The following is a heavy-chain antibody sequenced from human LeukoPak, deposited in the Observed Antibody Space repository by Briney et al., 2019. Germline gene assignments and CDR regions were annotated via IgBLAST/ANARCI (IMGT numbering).Heavy chain of an antibody. J-gene: IGHJ5*02. D-gene: IGHD1-26*01. Sequence: SVKVSCKASGGTFSSYAISWVRQAPGQGLEWMGGIIPIFGTANYAQKFQGRVTIPTDESTSTAYMELSSLRSEDTAVYYCARDRIPSIVGATAARYNWFDPWGQGTLVTVSS. CDR2: IIPIFGTA. CDR1: GGTFSSYA. V-gene: IGHV1-69*05. CDR3: ARDRIPSIVGATAARYNWFDP.